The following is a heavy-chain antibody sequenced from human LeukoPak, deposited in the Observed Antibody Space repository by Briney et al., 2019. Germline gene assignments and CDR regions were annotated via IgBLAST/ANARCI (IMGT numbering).Heavy chain of an antibody. V-gene: IGHV1-2*05. CDR3: ARVHCTNGVCYLFDY. CDR2: INPNSGGT. Sequence: PGASVKVSCKASGYTFTGYYMHWVRQAPGQGLEWMGRINPNSGGTNYAQKFQGRVTMTRDTSISTAYMELSRLRSDDTDVYYCARVHCTNGVCYLFDYWGQGTLVTVSS. D-gene: IGHD2-8*01. CDR1: GYTFTGYY. J-gene: IGHJ4*02.